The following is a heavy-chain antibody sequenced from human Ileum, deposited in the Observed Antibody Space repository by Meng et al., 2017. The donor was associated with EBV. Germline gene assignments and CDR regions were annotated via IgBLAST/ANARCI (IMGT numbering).Heavy chain of an antibody. CDR1: GFSFSAYS. J-gene: IGHJ5*02. D-gene: IGHD1-14*01. CDR2: IGLSADAI. Sequence: LVGSGGGLVKTGGSLGLSCAASGFSFSAYSLGWIRQAAGKGRQVIACIGLSADAIYYAASVKGRFTIARDNANNSLYLQMNNLRVDETAVYYCAGRNNWFDPWGQGTLVTVSS. V-gene: IGHV3-11*01. CDR3: AGRNNWFDP.